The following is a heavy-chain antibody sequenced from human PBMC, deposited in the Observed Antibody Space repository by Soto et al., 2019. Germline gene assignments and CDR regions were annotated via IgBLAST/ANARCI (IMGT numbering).Heavy chain of an antibody. CDR1: AGTFVNYA. J-gene: IGHJ4*02. Sequence: QVQLVQSGAEVKKPGSSVKVSCKASAGTFVNYAITWVRQAPGQGLELMGTITPMFGTTYNAQKFNGRVTVTADESASAAFMELSGLRSQDTAVYYCARVALIGILLGGVDSWCQGTLVTVSS. CDR2: ITPMFGTT. CDR3: ARVALIGILLGGVDS. V-gene: IGHV1-69*18. D-gene: IGHD1-20*01.